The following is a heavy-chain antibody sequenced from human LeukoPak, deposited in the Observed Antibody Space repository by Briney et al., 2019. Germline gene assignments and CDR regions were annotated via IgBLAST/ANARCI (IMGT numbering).Heavy chain of an antibody. J-gene: IGHJ4*02. Sequence: GGSLRLSCAASGFTFNNAWMSWVRQAPGKGLEWVGRIKSKTDGGTTDYAAPVKGRLTISRDDSKDTLYLQMNSLKIEDTAVYYCTTDDPYSGGLNFDHWGQGTLVTVSS. D-gene: IGHD1-26*01. V-gene: IGHV3-15*01. CDR2: IKSKTDGGTT. CDR1: GFTFNNAW. CDR3: TTDDPYSGGLNFDH.